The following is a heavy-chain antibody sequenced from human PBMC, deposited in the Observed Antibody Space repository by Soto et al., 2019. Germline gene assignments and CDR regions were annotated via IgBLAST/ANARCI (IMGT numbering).Heavy chain of an antibody. D-gene: IGHD2-15*01. J-gene: IGHJ4*02. CDR2: ISGGSEGA. Sequence: EVQLLESGGGLVQPGGALRLSCAASGFTFSSHAMSWVRQAPGKGLEWISSISGGSEGAYYADSVKGRFTISRDNSKNTLYLQMNSLRDEDTAVYYCARDLWWYLHWGQGTLVTVSS. V-gene: IGHV3-23*01. CDR1: GFTFSSHA. CDR3: ARDLWWYLH.